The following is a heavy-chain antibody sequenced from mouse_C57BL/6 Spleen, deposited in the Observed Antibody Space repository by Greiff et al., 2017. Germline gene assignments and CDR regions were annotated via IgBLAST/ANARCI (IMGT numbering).Heavy chain of an antibody. Sequence: EVKLEESGGGLVQPKASLKLSCAASGFTFTTYAMHWVRQAPGKGLEWVARIRSKSSNYATYYAESVKDRFTISRDDSQTMLYLQMNNLKTEDTARYNCVRDVRTYFDYWGQGTTLTVSS. CDR3: VRDVRTYFDY. CDR1: GFTFTTYA. V-gene: IGHV10-3*01. CDR2: IRSKSSNYAT. J-gene: IGHJ2*01.